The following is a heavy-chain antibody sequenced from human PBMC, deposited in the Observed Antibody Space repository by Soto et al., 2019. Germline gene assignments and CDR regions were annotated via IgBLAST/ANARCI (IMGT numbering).Heavy chain of an antibody. CDR1: GFTFSDYY. CDR3: ARETTVTTHYFDY. Sequence: GGSLRLSCAASGFTFSDYYMSWIRQAPGKGLEWVSYISSSGSAIYYADSVKGRFTISRDNAKNSLYLQMNSLRAEDTAVYYCARETTVTTHYFDYWGQGTLVTVSS. CDR2: ISSSGSAI. V-gene: IGHV3-11*01. J-gene: IGHJ4*02. D-gene: IGHD4-17*01.